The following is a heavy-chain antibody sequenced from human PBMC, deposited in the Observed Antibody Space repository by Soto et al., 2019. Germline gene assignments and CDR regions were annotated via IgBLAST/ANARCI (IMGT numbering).Heavy chain of an antibody. J-gene: IGHJ4*02. V-gene: IGHV1-18*01. CDR3: ARAGQYYDSSGYAN. Sequence: QVKLVQSGTEVKKPGASMKVSCKDSGYSFATSGISWVRQAPGQGLEWMGWISAYNGNTNYDQKLQDRVTMTTDTSTSTAYLELRSLRSDDTAVYYCARAGQYYDSSGYANWGQGTLVTVSS. CDR2: ISAYNGNT. D-gene: IGHD3-22*01. CDR1: GYSFATSG.